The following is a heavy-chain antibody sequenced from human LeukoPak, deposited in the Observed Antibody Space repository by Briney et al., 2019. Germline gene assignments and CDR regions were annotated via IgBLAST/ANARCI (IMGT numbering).Heavy chain of an antibody. CDR2: IYYSGST. Sequence: PSETLSLTCTVSGGSIGSYYWTWIRQPPGKGLEWIGYIYYSGSTNYNPSLKSRVTISVDTSKNQFSLKLSSVTAADTAVYYCARVVRRWYFDLWGRGTLVTVSS. D-gene: IGHD2-2*01. CDR3: ARVVRRWYFDL. CDR1: GGSIGSYY. V-gene: IGHV4-59*12. J-gene: IGHJ2*01.